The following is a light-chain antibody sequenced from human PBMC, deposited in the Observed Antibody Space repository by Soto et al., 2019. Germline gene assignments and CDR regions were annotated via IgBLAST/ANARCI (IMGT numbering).Light chain of an antibody. CDR3: QQYDNWPLT. CDR1: QSVSSN. V-gene: IGKV3-15*01. Sequence: EIVMTQSRDTRSVSLGERATLYCRVSQSVSSNLALYQQKPGQAPRLLIYGASTRATGIPARFSGSGSGTEFTLTISSLQSEDFAVYYCQQYDNWPLTFGGGTKVDIK. J-gene: IGKJ4*01. CDR2: GAS.